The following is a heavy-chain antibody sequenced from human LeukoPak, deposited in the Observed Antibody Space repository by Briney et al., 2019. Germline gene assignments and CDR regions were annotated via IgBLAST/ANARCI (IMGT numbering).Heavy chain of an antibody. CDR3: ARDPLIAVAGYPYFDY. CDR1: GYTFTGYY. CDR2: INPNSGGT. Sequence: ASVKVSCKASGYTFTGYYMHWVRQAPGQGLEWMGWINPNSGGTNYAQKFQGRVTMTRDTSISTAYMELSRLRSDDTAVYYCARDPLIAVAGYPYFDYWGQGTLVTVSS. V-gene: IGHV1-2*02. D-gene: IGHD6-19*01. J-gene: IGHJ4*02.